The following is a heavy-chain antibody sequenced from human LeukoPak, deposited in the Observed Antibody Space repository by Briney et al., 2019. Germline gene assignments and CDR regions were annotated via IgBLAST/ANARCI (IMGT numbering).Heavy chain of an antibody. CDR2: ITTSGSTT. CDR1: GFTFSNFE. Sequence: PGGSLRLSCAASGFTFSNFEMNWVRQAPGKGLEWVSFITTSGSTTYYADSVKGRFTISRDNAKNSLYLQMNSLRAEDTAVYYCARVGAKGGWYFDLWGRGTLVTVSS. V-gene: IGHV3-48*03. D-gene: IGHD3-10*01. J-gene: IGHJ2*01. CDR3: ARVGAKGGWYFDL.